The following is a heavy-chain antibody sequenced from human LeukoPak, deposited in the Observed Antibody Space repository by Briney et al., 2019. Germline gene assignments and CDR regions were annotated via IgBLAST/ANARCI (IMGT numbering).Heavy chain of an antibody. J-gene: IGHJ4*02. V-gene: IGHV3-9*01. CDR1: GFTFDDYA. Sequence: GGSLRLSCAASGFTFDDYAMHWVRQAPGKGLEWVSGISWNSGSIGYADSVKGRFTISRDNAKNSLYLQMNSLRAEDTALYYCAKGKAARPESRRFDYWGQGTLVTVSS. CDR3: AKGKAARPESRRFDY. D-gene: IGHD6-6*01. CDR2: ISWNSGSI.